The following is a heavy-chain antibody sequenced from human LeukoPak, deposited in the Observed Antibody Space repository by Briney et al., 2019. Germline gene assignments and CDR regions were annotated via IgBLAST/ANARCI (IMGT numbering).Heavy chain of an antibody. CDR1: GFTFSNYW. Sequence: GGSLRLSCTASGFTFSNYWMNWVRQAPGKGLEWVSAISGSGGSTYYADSVKGRFTISRDNSKNTLYLQMNSLRAEDTAVYYCAKDWGIAAAGTLVAFDIWGQGTMVTVSS. CDR2: ISGSGGST. J-gene: IGHJ3*02. D-gene: IGHD6-13*01. CDR3: AKDWGIAAAGTLVAFDI. V-gene: IGHV3-23*01.